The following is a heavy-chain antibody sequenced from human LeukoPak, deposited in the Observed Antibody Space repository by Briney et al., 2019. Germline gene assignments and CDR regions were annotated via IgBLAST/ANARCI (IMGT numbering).Heavy chain of an antibody. Sequence: ASVKVSCKASGYTFTSYDINWVRQATGQGLEWMGWMNTNSGNTGYAQKFQGRVTMTRNTSISTAYMELSSLRSEDTAVYYCARGSSTRDKNWFDPWGQGTLVTVSS. J-gene: IGHJ5*02. V-gene: IGHV1-8*01. CDR1: GYTFTSYD. CDR3: ARGSSTRDKNWFDP. CDR2: MNTNSGNT. D-gene: IGHD2-2*01.